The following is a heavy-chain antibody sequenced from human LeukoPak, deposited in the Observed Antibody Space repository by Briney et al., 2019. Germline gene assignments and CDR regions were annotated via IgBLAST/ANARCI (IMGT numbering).Heavy chain of an antibody. CDR2: IIPIFGTA. J-gene: IGHJ4*02. Sequence: SVKVSCKASGGTFSSYAISWVRQAPGQGLEWMGGIIPIFGTANYAQKFQGRVTITADESTSTAYMELSSLRSEDTAVYYCAGLLWFGELLYDPHYYFGYWGQGTLVTVSS. CDR1: GGTFSSYA. D-gene: IGHD3-10*01. CDR3: AGLLWFGELLYDPHYYFGY. V-gene: IGHV1-69*13.